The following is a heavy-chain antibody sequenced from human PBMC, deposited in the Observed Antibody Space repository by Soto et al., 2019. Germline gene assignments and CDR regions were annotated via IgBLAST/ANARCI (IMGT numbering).Heavy chain of an antibody. CDR1: GGSLSGYY. CDR3: AREDFDVLITAYPLKWFDP. Sequence: PSETLSLTCAVYGGSLSGYYWSWIRQTPGKRLEWIGEINHSGITNCIPSLRSRLNISIDRSKNHVSLKLSSVTAADTAIYYCAREDFDVLITAYPLKWFDPWGQGTLVTVSS. D-gene: IGHD3-9*01. V-gene: IGHV4-34*01. CDR2: INHSGIT. J-gene: IGHJ5*02.